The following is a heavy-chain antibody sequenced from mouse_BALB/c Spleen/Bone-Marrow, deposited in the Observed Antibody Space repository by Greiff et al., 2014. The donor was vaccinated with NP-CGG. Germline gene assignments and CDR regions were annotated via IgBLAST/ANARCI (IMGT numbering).Heavy chain of an antibody. J-gene: IGHJ2*01. CDR1: GLNFKDTY. CDR2: IEPANGNT. Sequence: EVMLVESGAELEKRGVSDKFLCTASGLNFKDTYMHWVKQRSEQRLEWIGRIEPANGNTKYDPKFQGKATITADTSSNTAYLQLSSLTSEDTAVYYCALYYDYDVGYWGQGTTLTVSS. CDR3: ALYYDYDVGY. D-gene: IGHD2-4*01. V-gene: IGHV14-3*02.